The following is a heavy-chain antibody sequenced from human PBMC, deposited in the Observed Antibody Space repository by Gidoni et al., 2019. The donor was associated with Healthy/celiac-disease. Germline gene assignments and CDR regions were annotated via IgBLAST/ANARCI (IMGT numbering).Heavy chain of an antibody. J-gene: IGHJ4*02. V-gene: IGHV4-39*01. CDR2: IYYSGST. D-gene: IGHD3-16*02. CDR3: ASTYDYVWGSYRY. Sequence: QLQLQESGPGLVKPSETLSLNCPLSGGYISSSSYYWGWIRQPPGKGLEWIGSIYYSGSTYYNPSLKSRVTISVDTSKNQFSLKLSSVTAADTAVYYCASTYDYVWGSYRYWGQGTLVTVSS. CDR1: GGYISSSSYY.